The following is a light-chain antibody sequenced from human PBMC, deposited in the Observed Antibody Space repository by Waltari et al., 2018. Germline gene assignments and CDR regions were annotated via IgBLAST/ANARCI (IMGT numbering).Light chain of an antibody. J-gene: IGKJ4*01. CDR3: QQYQSYPIT. Sequence: DIQLTQSPSFLSASVGAESTSTCRASQGANSYLAWFQQKPGKAPKVLVFGASTLQSGVPSRFSGSGSGTEFILTISSLQPEDIATYYCQQYQSYPITFGGGTKVETK. V-gene: IGKV1-9*01. CDR1: QGANSY. CDR2: GAS.